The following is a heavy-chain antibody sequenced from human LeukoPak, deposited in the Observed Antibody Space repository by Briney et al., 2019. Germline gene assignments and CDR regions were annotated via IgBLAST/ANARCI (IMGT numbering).Heavy chain of an antibody. CDR3: ARAGTGYSSSWYPAFDYYGMDV. CDR1: GGTFSSYA. Sequence: SVKVSCKASGGTFSSYAISWVRQAPGQGLEWMGGIIPIFGTANYAQKFQGRVTITADESTSTAYMELSSLRSEDTAVYYCARAGTGYSSSWYPAFDYYGMDVWGQGTTVTVSS. D-gene: IGHD6-13*01. J-gene: IGHJ6*02. V-gene: IGHV1-69*01. CDR2: IIPIFGTA.